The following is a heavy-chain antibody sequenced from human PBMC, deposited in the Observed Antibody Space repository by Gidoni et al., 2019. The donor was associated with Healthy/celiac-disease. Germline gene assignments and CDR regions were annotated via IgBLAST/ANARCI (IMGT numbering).Heavy chain of an antibody. V-gene: IGHV3-30*18. CDR3: AKPPWATVTAFDY. CDR2: ISYDGSNK. D-gene: IGHD4-17*01. J-gene: IGHJ4*02. CDR1: GFTFSSYG. Sequence: QVQLVESGGGVVQPGRSLRLSCAASGFTFSSYGMHWVRQAPGKGLEWVAVISYDGSNKYYADSVKGRFTISRDNSKNTLYLQMNSLRAEDTAVYYCAKPPWATVTAFDYWGQGTLVTVSS.